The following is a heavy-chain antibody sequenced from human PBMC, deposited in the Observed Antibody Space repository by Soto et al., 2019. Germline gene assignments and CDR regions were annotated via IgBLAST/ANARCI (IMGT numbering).Heavy chain of an antibody. D-gene: IGHD2-21*02. V-gene: IGHV4-4*02. CDR1: GGSISSSNW. J-gene: IGHJ4*02. CDR2: IYHSGST. CDR3: ARRSNRVTVTRRREDY. Sequence: PSETLSLTCAVSGGSISSSNWWSWVRQPPGKGLEWIGEIYHSGSTNYNPSLKSRVTISVDKSKNQFSLKLSSVTAADTAVYYCARRSNRVTVTRRREDYWGQGTLVTVSS.